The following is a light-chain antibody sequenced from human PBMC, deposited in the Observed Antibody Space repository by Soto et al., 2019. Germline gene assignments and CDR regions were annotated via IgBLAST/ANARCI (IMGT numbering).Light chain of an antibody. CDR1: SSDVGGYNY. Sequence: QSALTQPPSASGSPGQSVTISCTGTSSDVGGYNYVSWYQQHPGKAPKLMIYDVSKRPSGVPDRFSGSKSGNTASLTVSGLQAEDEADYYCSSFAGKNTLVFGGGTKLTVL. J-gene: IGLJ2*01. CDR2: DVS. CDR3: SSFAGKNTLV. V-gene: IGLV2-8*01.